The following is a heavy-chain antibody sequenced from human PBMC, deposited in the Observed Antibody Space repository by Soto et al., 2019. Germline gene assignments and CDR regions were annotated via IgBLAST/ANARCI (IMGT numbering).Heavy chain of an antibody. D-gene: IGHD3-3*01. CDR1: GYTFTSYD. CDR3: ARHGTVFGVPNFDY. J-gene: IGHJ4*02. CDR2: MNPNSGNT. Sequence: ASVKVSCKASGYTFTSYDINWLRQATGQGLEWMGWMNPNSGNTGYAQKFQGRVTMTRNTSISTAYMELSSLRSDDTAVYYCARHGTVFGVPNFDYWGQGTLFPVSS. V-gene: IGHV1-8*01.